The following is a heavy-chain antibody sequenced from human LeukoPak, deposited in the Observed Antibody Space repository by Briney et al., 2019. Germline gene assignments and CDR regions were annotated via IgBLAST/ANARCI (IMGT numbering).Heavy chain of an antibody. V-gene: IGHV3-21*01. Sequence: GGSLRLSCAASGFTFSSYSISWVRQAPGKGLEWVSGISTSSTYRLYADSVKGRFTISRDNAKSSLYLEMNSLRAEDAAVYYCARDVDGSGNYGFDWWGQGILVTVSS. D-gene: IGHD3-10*01. CDR1: GFTFSSYS. CDR3: ARDVDGSGNYGFDW. CDR2: ISTSSTYR. J-gene: IGHJ4*02.